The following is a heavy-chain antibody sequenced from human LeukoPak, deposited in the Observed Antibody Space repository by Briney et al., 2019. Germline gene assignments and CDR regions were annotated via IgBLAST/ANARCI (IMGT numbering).Heavy chain of an antibody. D-gene: IGHD5-18*01. CDR3: ARAVDAAMVSFDY. V-gene: IGHV3-21*01. Sequence: GGSLRLSCAASGFTFNSYSMNWVRQAPGKGLEWVSSISSGSSYMYYADSVKGRFTISRDNAKNSLYLQMNSLRAEDTAVYYCARAVDAAMVSFDYWGQGTLVTVSS. CDR1: GFTFNSYS. J-gene: IGHJ4*02. CDR2: ISSGSSYM.